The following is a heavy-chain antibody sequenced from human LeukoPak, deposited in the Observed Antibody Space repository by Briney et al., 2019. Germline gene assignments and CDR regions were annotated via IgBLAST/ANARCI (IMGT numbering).Heavy chain of an antibody. J-gene: IGHJ4*02. CDR3: ARDSGGYYDSSGYQSFGY. Sequence: GGSLRLSCAASGFTFSSYAMSWVRQAPGKGLEWVSSISSSSSYIYYADSVKGRFTNSRDNAKNSLYLQMNSLRAEDTAVYYCARDSGGYYDSSGYQSFGYWGQGTLVTVSS. CDR2: ISSSSSYI. V-gene: IGHV3-21*01. D-gene: IGHD3-22*01. CDR1: GFTFSSYA.